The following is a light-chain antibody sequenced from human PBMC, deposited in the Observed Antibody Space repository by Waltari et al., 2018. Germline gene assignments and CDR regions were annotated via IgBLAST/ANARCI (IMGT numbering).Light chain of an antibody. Sequence: VVLTQSPATLSLSAGEGATLPRRASQNINTFLAWYQQKPGQAPRLLIYAASNRATGVPVRFSGGGSGTDFTLTISSLEPEDFAVYYCQQRAVWPPNFGGGTKVEIK. CDR1: QNINTF. CDR2: AAS. CDR3: QQRAVWPPN. V-gene: IGKV3-11*01. J-gene: IGKJ4*01.